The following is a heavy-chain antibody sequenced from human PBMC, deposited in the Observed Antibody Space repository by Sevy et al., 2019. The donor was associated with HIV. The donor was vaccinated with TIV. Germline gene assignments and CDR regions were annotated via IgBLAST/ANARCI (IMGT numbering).Heavy chain of an antibody. Sequence: SETLSLTCAVYGGSFSGYYWSWIRQPPGKGLEWIGEINHSGSTNYNPSLKSRLTISVDTSKNQFSLKLSSVTAADTAVYYCARGDKYCGGDCYPPSAQYWYFDLWGRGTLVTVSS. CDR3: ARGDKYCGGDCYPPSAQYWYFDL. CDR1: GGSFSGYY. D-gene: IGHD2-21*02. V-gene: IGHV4-34*01. J-gene: IGHJ2*01. CDR2: INHSGST.